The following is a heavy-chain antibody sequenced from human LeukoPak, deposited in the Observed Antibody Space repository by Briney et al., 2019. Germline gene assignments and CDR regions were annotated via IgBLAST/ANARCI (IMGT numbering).Heavy chain of an antibody. J-gene: IGHJ4*02. V-gene: IGHV4-39*01. D-gene: IGHD2-21*01. CDR3: ARHIANGDYFNY. CDR1: GGSISSSQKY. Sequence: SETLSLTCSVSGGSISSSQKYWGWIRQPPGKGLEWIGSILYSGSTNYNPSLKSRVTISVDMSKNQFSLKVSSVTATDRAVYYCARHIANGDYFNYWGQGILVSVSS. CDR2: ILYSGST.